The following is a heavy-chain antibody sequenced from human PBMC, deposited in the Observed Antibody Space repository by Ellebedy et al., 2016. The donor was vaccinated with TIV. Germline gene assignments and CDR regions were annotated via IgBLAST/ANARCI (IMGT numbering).Heavy chain of an antibody. J-gene: IGHJ5*01. Sequence: SETLSLXCAVYGGSFSRYYCSWIRQPPGKGLEWIGEVNHSGSTNFNPSLKSRVTISLDTSKNRCPLRLSSVAAADTAVYYCARGPTYFDGRRLDSWGQGTLVTVSS. D-gene: IGHD2/OR15-2a*01. CDR2: VNHSGST. CDR3: ARGPTYFDGRRLDS. V-gene: IGHV4-34*01. CDR1: GGSFSRYY.